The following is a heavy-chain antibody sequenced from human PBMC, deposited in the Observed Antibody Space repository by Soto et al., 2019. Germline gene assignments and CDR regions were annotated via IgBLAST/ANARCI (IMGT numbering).Heavy chain of an antibody. CDR1: GGSFSDHY. CDR3: ARAGYGDLQDFDY. D-gene: IGHD4-17*01. V-gene: IGHV4-34*01. Sequence: PSETLPLTCAVYGGSFSDHYWSWIRQPPGKGLEWIGEINHSGSTNYNPSLKSRVTISVDTSKNQFSLKLSSVTAADTAVYYCARAGYGDLQDFDYWGQGTLVTVSS. CDR2: INHSGST. J-gene: IGHJ4*02.